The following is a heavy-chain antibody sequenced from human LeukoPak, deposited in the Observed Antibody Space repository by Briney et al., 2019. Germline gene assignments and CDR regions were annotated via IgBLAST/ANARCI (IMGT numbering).Heavy chain of an antibody. CDR3: ARRGASGRRDFDY. V-gene: IGHV4-59*08. CDR2: IYNSGST. CDR1: GGSISSYY. Sequence: SETLSLTCTVSGGSISSYYWNWIRQPPGKGLEWIGYIYNSGSTNYNPSLKSRVTISVDTSNNQFSLNLSSVTAADTAVYYCARRGASGRRDFDYWGQGTLVTVSS. J-gene: IGHJ4*02. D-gene: IGHD3-10*01.